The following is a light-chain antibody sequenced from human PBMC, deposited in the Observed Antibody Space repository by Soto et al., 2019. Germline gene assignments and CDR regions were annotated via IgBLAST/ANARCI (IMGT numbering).Light chain of an antibody. Sequence: QSALTQPRSVSGSPGQSVTVSCIGTSSDVGDYNSVSWYQQHPGKAPKLMIYDVSKRPSGVPDRFSGSKSGNMASLTISGLQAEDEADYYCCSYVGGYSYVFGIGTRSPS. CDR3: CSYVGGYSYV. V-gene: IGLV2-11*01. CDR2: DVS. J-gene: IGLJ1*01. CDR1: SSDVGDYNS.